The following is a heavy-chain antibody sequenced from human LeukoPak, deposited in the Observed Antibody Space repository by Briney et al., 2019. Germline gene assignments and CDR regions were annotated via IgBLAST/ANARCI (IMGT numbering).Heavy chain of an antibody. Sequence: GGSLRLSCAASGFTFSSYAMSWVRQAPGKGLEWVSAIGGSGGSTCYAASVKGRFTISRDNSKNTLYLQMNSLRAEDTAVYYCAKAALRYFDWLLRGMDVWGQGTTVTVSS. CDR2: IGGSGGST. J-gene: IGHJ6*02. V-gene: IGHV3-23*01. CDR3: AKAALRYFDWLLRGMDV. D-gene: IGHD3-9*01. CDR1: GFTFSSYA.